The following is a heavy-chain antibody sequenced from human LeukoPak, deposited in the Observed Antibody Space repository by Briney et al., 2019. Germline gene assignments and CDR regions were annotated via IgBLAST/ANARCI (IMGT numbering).Heavy chain of an antibody. CDR1: GFTFRDYW. J-gene: IGHJ4*02. D-gene: IGHD5-24*01. CDR3: AVGDRTFDY. Sequence: GGSLRLSCAASGFTFRDYWMSWVRQAPGKGLEWVANIKEDGSEKYYVDSVKGRFTISRDNAETSLYLQMNSLRVEDTAVYYCAVGDRTFDYWGQGTLVTVSS. V-gene: IGHV3-7*01. CDR2: IKEDGSEK.